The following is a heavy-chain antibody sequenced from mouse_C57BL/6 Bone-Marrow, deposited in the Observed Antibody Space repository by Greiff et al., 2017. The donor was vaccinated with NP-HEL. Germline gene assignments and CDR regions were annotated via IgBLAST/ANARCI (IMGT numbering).Heavy chain of an antibody. CDR3: ARRDYGSSYVNWYFDV. J-gene: IGHJ1*03. V-gene: IGHV1-80*01. CDR2: IYPGDGDT. CDR1: GYAFSSYW. D-gene: IGHD1-1*01. Sequence: QVQLKESGAELVKPGASVKISCKASGYAFSSYWMNWVKQRPGKGLEWIGQIYPGDGDTNYNGKFKGKATLTADKSSSTAYMQLSSLTSEDSAVYFCARRDYGSSYVNWYFDVWGTGTTVTVSS.